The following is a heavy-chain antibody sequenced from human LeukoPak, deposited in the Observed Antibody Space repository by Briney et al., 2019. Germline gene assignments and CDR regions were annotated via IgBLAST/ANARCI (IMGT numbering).Heavy chain of an antibody. CDR2: ISAYNGNT. V-gene: IGHV1-18*04. Sequence: ASVKVSCKASGYTFTGYYMHWVRQAPGQGLEWMGWISAYNGNTNYAQKLQGRVTMTTDTSTSTAYMELRSLRSDDTAVYYCARGGNDYGDDGFDYWGQGTLVTVSS. D-gene: IGHD4-17*01. CDR1: GYTFTGYY. CDR3: ARGGNDYGDDGFDY. J-gene: IGHJ4*02.